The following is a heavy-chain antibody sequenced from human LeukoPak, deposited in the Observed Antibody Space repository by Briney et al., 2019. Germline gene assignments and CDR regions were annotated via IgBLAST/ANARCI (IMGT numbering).Heavy chain of an antibody. CDR1: GYSISSGYY. D-gene: IGHD6-13*01. Sequence: SETLSLTCAVSGYSISSGYYWGWIRQPPGKGLEWIGSIYHSGSTYYNPSLKCRVTISVDTSKNQFSLKLSSVTAADTAVYYCARVSAAAGTRDHYYYYYYMDVWGKGTTVTVSS. J-gene: IGHJ6*03. CDR3: ARVSAAAGTRDHYYYYYYMDV. CDR2: IYHSGST. V-gene: IGHV4-38-2*01.